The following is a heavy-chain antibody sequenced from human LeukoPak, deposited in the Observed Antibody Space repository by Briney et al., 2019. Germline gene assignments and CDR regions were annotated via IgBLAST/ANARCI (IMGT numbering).Heavy chain of an antibody. CDR2: IRYDGSNK. CDR3: AKGRYDPVPFFDY. V-gene: IGHV3-30*02. Sequence: PGGSLRLSCAASGFTFSSYGMQWVRQAPGKELEWVAFIRYDGSNKYYADSVKGRFTISRDNSKNTLYLQMNSLRAEDTAVYYCAKGRYDPVPFFDYWGQGTLVTVSS. CDR1: GFTFSSYG. J-gene: IGHJ4*02. D-gene: IGHD1-1*01.